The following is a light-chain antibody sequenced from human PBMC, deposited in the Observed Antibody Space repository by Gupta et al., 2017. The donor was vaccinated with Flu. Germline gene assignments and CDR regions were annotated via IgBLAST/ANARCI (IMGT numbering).Light chain of an antibody. CDR1: QTVLYSLDNKNY. V-gene: IGKV4-1*01. J-gene: IGKJ1*01. CDR2: MAS. CDR3: QQYLSIPRT. Sequence: DIVMTQSPDSLAVSLGERDTINCRSSQTVLYSLDNKNYLAWYQQRPGQPPKLLIYMASTRESGVPDRFSGSGSGTDFTLTISSLQAEDVAVYYCQQYLSIPRTFGQGTTVEIK.